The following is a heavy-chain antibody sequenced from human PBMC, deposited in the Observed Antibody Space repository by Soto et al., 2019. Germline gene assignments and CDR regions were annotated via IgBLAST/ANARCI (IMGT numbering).Heavy chain of an antibody. V-gene: IGHV3-30*18. CDR1: GFTFSSYA. CDR3: AKAAYSSLWYYGMDV. J-gene: IGHJ6*02. D-gene: IGHD6-6*01. Sequence: GGSLRLSCAASGFTFSSYAMHGVRQAPGKGLEWVAVISYDGSNKYYADSVKGRFTISRDNSKNTLYLQMNSLRAEDTAVYYCAKAAYSSLWYYGMDVWGQGTTVTVSS. CDR2: ISYDGSNK.